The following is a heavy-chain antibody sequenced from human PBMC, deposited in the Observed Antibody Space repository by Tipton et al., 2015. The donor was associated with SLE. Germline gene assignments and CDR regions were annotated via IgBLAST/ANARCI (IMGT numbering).Heavy chain of an antibody. CDR1: GGSFSGYY. CDR3: ARDVARGYSGCDYPPGYYYGMDV. D-gene: IGHD5-12*01. CDR2: INHSGST. V-gene: IGHV4-34*01. J-gene: IGHJ6*02. Sequence: TLSLTCAVYGGSFSGYYWSWIRQPPGKGLEWIGEINHSGSTNYNPSLKSRVTISVDTSKNQFSLKLSSVTAADTAVYYCARDVARGYSGCDYPPGYYYGMDVWGQGTTVTVSS.